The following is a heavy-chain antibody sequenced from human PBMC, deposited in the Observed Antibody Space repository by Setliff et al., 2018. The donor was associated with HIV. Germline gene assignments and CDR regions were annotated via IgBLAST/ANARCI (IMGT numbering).Heavy chain of an antibody. J-gene: IGHJ4*02. V-gene: IGHV4-31*03. Sequence: SETLSLTCTVSGGSISSGDYYWSWIRQHPGKGLEWIGYINYSGSTYYNPSLKSRLNISVDTSKNQFSLNLSSVTATDTAVYYCARALGYCSSTSCYAEYFDYWGQGALVTVSS. CDR3: ARALGYCSSTSCYAEYFDY. CDR2: INYSGST. CDR1: GGSISSGDYY. D-gene: IGHD2-2*01.